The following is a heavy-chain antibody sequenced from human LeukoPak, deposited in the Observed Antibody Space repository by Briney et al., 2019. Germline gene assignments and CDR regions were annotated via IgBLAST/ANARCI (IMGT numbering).Heavy chain of an antibody. CDR2: ISNSGDNT. Sequence: GGSLRLSCSSSGFTFSSYSMHWVRQAPGKGLEYVSTISNSGDNTYYADSVKGRFTISRDNSKNTLYVQMSSLTAEDTAVYYCVKSTQYNISAGDYWGQGTLVTVSS. CDR3: VKSTQYNISAGDY. D-gene: IGHD6-13*01. V-gene: IGHV3-64*05. J-gene: IGHJ4*02. CDR1: GFTFSSYS.